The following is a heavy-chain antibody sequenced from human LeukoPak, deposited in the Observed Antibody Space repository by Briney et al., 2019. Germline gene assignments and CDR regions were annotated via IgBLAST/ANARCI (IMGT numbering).Heavy chain of an antibody. CDR3: AKYFASGSYYKLPH. CDR1: GFTVSSNY. V-gene: IGHV3-66*01. Sequence: GGSLRLSCAASGFTVSSNYMSWVRQAPGKGLEWVSVIYSGGSTYYADSVKGRFTISRDNSKNTLYLQMNSLRAEDTAVYYCAKYFASGSYYKLPHWGQGTLVTVSS. CDR2: IYSGGST. D-gene: IGHD3-10*01. J-gene: IGHJ1*01.